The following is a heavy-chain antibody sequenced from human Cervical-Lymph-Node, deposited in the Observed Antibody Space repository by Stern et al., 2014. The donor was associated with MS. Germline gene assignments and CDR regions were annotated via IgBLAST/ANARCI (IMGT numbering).Heavy chain of an antibody. Sequence: VQLEESGAEVKKPGESLKISCRTSGYTFSNFWIGWVRQMPGKGLEWMGVIYPADSDTTYSPSFQGQVTISADESISTAYLQWRSLKASDTAMYYCVRRRDSAGYDTFDLWGQGTMLIVSS. J-gene: IGHJ3*01. CDR1: GYTFSNFW. V-gene: IGHV5-51*01. D-gene: IGHD3-22*01. CDR3: VRRRDSAGYDTFDL. CDR2: IYPADSDT.